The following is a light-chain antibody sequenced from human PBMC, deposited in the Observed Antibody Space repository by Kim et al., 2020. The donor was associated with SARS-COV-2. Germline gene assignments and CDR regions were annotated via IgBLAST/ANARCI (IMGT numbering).Light chain of an antibody. V-gene: IGKV4-1*01. CDR3: QQYHTAPFT. CDR1: QNVLYHDGNKNF. Sequence: ATINCKSSQNVLYHDGNKNFVAWYQQKPGQPPKLLIYWASTRQSGVPDRFSGSGSGTDFTLTISGLQAEDVAVYYCQQYHTAPFTFGGGTKVDIK. J-gene: IGKJ4*01. CDR2: WAS.